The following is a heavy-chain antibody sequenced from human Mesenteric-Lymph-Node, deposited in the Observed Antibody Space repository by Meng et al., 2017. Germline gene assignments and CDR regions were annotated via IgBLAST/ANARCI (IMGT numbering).Heavy chain of an antibody. Sequence: ESLKISCAASGFTFSSYSMNWVRQAPGKGLEWVSSISSSSSYIYYADSVKGRFTISRDNAKNSLYLQMNSLRAEDTAVYYCARPGYSSGWLSPPHYYGMDVWGQGTTVTVSS. CDR3: ARPGYSSGWLSPPHYYGMDV. CDR1: GFTFSSYS. CDR2: ISSSSSYI. J-gene: IGHJ6*02. V-gene: IGHV3-21*01. D-gene: IGHD6-19*01.